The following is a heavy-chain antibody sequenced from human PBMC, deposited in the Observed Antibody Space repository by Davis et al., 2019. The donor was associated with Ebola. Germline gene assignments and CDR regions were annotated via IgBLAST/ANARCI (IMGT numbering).Heavy chain of an antibody. CDR2: TTSSSRYI. Sequence: GESLKISCAASGFTFTSYSMNWVRQAPGKGLEWVSSTTSSSRYIYYADSVKGRFTISRDNAKNSVYLQMNSLRAEDTAVYYCARGGGCSGGSCWYADYWGQGTLVTVSS. D-gene: IGHD2-15*01. CDR3: ARGGGCSGGSCWYADY. CDR1: GFTFTSYS. V-gene: IGHV3-21*01. J-gene: IGHJ4*02.